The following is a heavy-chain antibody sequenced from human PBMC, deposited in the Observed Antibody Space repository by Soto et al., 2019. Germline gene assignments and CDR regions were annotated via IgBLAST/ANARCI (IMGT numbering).Heavy chain of an antibody. CDR2: ISYDGSNK. V-gene: IGHV3-30-3*01. CDR3: ARGYSGYDYRGDYYYYGMDV. J-gene: IGHJ6*02. Sequence: QVQLVESGGGVVQPGRSLRLSCAASGFTFSSYAMHWVRQAPGKGLEWVAVISYDGSNKYYADSVKGRFTISRDNSKNTLYLQMNSLRAEDTAVYYCARGYSGYDYRGDYYYYGMDVWGQGTTVTVSS. D-gene: IGHD5-12*01. CDR1: GFTFSSYA.